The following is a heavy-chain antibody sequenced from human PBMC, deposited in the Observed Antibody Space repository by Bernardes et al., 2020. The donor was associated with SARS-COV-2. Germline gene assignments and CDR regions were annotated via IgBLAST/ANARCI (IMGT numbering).Heavy chain of an antibody. V-gene: IGHV3-33*01. Sequence: GSLRRSCAASGFTFSSYGMHWVRQAPGKGLEWVADIWYDGSRTYYADSVKGRFNISRDDSRKTLYLQMNSLRAEDTAVYYCARDLLLYYFDKWGQGTLVTVSS. CDR2: IWYDGSRT. CDR3: ARDLLLYYFDK. CDR1: GFTFSSYG. D-gene: IGHD3-10*01. J-gene: IGHJ4*02.